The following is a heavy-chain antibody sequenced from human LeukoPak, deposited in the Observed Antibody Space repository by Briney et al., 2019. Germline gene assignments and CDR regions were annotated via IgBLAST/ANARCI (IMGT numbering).Heavy chain of an antibody. D-gene: IGHD2-2*01. V-gene: IGHV1-46*03. J-gene: IGHJ5*02. CDR2: INPSGGST. Sequence: ASVKVSCKASGYTFTSYYMHWVRQAPGQGLEGMGIINPSGGSTSYAQKFQGRVTMTRDTSTSTVYMELSSLRSEDTAVYYCARAPSVPRFDPWGQGTLVTVSS. CDR3: ARAPSVPRFDP. CDR1: GYTFTSYY.